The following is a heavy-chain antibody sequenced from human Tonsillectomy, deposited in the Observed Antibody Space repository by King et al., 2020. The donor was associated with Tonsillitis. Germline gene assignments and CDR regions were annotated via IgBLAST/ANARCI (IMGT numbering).Heavy chain of an antibody. CDR2: INHSGST. CDR1: GGSFSGYY. J-gene: IGHJ4*02. CDR3: ARHGSSYFDY. V-gene: IGHV4-34*01. Sequence: VQLPQWGAGLLKPSETLSLTCAVYGGSFSGYYWSWSRQAPGKGLEWIGEINHSGSTNYNPSLKSRVTVSVDTSKNQFSLNLSSVTAADTAFYYCARHGSSYFDYWGQGTLVTVSS. D-gene: IGHD3-10*01.